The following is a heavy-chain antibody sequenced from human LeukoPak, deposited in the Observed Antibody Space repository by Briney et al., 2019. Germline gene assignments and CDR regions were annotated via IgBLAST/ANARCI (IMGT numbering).Heavy chain of an antibody. CDR2: ISPYNVNT. Sequence: ASVKVSCKASVYIFTNYGFTWVRQAPGQGLEWMGWISPYNVNTRYAQKFQGRVTLTADTSTNTAYMELRSLTSDDTATYYCARSSSYYWTYWGQGTLVAVS. CDR1: VYIFTNYG. D-gene: IGHD3-22*01. V-gene: IGHV1-18*01. J-gene: IGHJ4*02. CDR3: ARSSSYYWTY.